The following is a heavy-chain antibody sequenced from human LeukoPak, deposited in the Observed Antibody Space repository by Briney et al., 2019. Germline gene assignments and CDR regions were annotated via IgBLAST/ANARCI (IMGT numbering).Heavy chain of an antibody. CDR1: RFTFSTYG. D-gene: IGHD6-6*01. J-gene: IGHJ6*01. CDR3: SKDKSITARPLNYSSGMDV. CDR2: ISYDGSNK. V-gene: IGHV3-30*18. Sequence: RGSLRLSCAASRFTFSTYGMHWVRQAPGKGLEWVAVISYDGSNKYYADSVKGRFTISRDNSKNTLYLQMNSLRAEDTAVYYCSKDKSITARPLNYSSGMDVWGQGTTVTVSS.